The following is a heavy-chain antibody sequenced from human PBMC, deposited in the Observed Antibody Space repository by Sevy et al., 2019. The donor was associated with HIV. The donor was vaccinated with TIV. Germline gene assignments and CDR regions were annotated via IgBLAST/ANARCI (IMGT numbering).Heavy chain of an antibody. CDR1: GGTFSSYA. Sequence: ASVKVSCKASGGTFSSYAISWVRQAPGQGLEWMGGIIPIFGTANYAQKFQGRVTITADESTSTAYMGLSSLRSEDTAGYYCARESRYYDFWSGYYSHYYYYGMDVWGQGTTVTVSS. J-gene: IGHJ6*02. CDR3: ARESRYYDFWSGYYSHYYYYGMDV. V-gene: IGHV1-69*13. D-gene: IGHD3-3*01. CDR2: IIPIFGTA.